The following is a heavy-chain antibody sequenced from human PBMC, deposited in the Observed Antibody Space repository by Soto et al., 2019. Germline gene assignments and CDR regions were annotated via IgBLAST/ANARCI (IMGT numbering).Heavy chain of an antibody. D-gene: IGHD6-6*01. CDR1: GFTFSSYA. CDR2: ISGSGGST. CDR3: AKVFPTSYSSSSHPRPTNFDY. V-gene: IGHV3-23*01. Sequence: HPGGSLRLSCAASGFTFSSYAMSWVRQAPGKGLEWVSAISGSGGSTYYADSVKGRFTISRDNSKNTLYLQMNSLRAEDTAVYYCAKVFPTSYSSSSHPRPTNFDYWGQGTLVTVSS. J-gene: IGHJ4*02.